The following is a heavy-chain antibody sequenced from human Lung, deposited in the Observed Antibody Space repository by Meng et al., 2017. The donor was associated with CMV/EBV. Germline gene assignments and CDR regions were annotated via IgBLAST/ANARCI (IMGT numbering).Heavy chain of an antibody. D-gene: IGHD1-26*01. CDR3: ARDRGGSYDDDYYYYGMDV. CDR1: GFTFSSYS. J-gene: IGHJ6*02. V-gene: IGHV3-21*01. Sequence: GGSLRLXXAASGFTFSSYSMNWVRQAPGKGLEWVSSISSSSSYIYYAESVKGRFTISRDNAKNSLYLQMNSLRAEDTAVYYCARDRGGSYDDDYYYYGMDVWGQGTTVTVSS. CDR2: ISSSSSYI.